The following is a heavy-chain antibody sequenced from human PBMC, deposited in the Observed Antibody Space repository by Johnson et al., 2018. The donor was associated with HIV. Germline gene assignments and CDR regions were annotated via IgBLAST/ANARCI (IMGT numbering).Heavy chain of an antibody. V-gene: IGHV3-7*03. CDR1: GFTFSNAW. CDR3: AKLPGSGYYLDAFDI. J-gene: IGHJ3*02. Sequence: VQLVESGGGVVQPGRSLRLSCAASGFTFSNAWMNWVRQAPGKGLEWIGRIKSNTDGAGIYYADSVRGRFTISRDNAKNSLFLQMNSLSAEDTAVYYCAKLPGSGYYLDAFDIWGQGTMVTVSS. D-gene: IGHD3-22*01. CDR2: IKSNTDGAGI.